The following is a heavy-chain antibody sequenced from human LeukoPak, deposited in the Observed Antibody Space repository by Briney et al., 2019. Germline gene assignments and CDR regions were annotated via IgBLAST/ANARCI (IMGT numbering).Heavy chain of an antibody. V-gene: IGHV3-23*01. CDR1: GFTFSSYA. CDR2: ISGSGSDT. CDR3: AKDLGGEGGSGFPGY. J-gene: IGHJ4*02. Sequence: GGSLRLSCAASGFTFSSYAMSWVRQVPGKGLEWVSAISGSGSDTYYADSVKGRFTISRGNSKSTLYLQMNSLRAEDTALYYCAKDLGGEGGSGFPGYWGQGTLVTVSS. D-gene: IGHD3-10*01.